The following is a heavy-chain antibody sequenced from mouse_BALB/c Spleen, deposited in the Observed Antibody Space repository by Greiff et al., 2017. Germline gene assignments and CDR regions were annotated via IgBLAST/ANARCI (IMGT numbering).Heavy chain of an antibody. D-gene: IGHD2-4*01. V-gene: IGHV1-66*01. CDR2: IFPGSGNT. CDR3: ARRDDYDGFAY. J-gene: IGHJ3*01. Sequence: QVQLKQSGPELVKPGASVKISCKASGYSFTSYYIHWVKQRPGQGLEWIGWIFPGSGNTKYNEKFKGKATLTADTSSSTAYMQLSSLTSEDSAVYFCARRDDYDGFAYWGQGTLVTVSA. CDR1: GYSFTSYY.